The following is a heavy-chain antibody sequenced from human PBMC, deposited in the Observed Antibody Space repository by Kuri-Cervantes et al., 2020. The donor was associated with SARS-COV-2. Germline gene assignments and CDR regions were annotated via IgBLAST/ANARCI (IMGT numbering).Heavy chain of an antibody. CDR1: GGSISSGGYS. J-gene: IGHJ6*02. Sequence: SQTLSLTCAVSGGSISSGGYSRSWIRQPPGKGLEWIGYIYHSGSTYYNPSLKSRVTISVDRSKNQFSLKLSSVTAADTAVYYCARELVVPAATGYYYYGMDVWGQGTTVTVSS. CDR2: IYHSGST. CDR3: ARELVVPAATGYYYYGMDV. V-gene: IGHV4-30-2*01. D-gene: IGHD2-2*01.